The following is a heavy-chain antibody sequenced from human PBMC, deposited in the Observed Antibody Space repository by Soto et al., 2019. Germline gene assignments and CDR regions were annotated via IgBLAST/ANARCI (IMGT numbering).Heavy chain of an antibody. D-gene: IGHD5-12*01. Sequence: SETLSLTCTVSGGSISSSSYYWGWIRQPPGKGLEWIGSIYYSGSTYYNPSLKSRVTISVDTSKNHFSLNLSSVTAADMAVYYCAREGSYSAYNFAHGIQLWSFDFWGQGALVTVSS. CDR2: IYYSGST. V-gene: IGHV4-39*02. CDR1: GGSISSSSYY. J-gene: IGHJ4*02. CDR3: AREGSYSAYNFAHGIQLWSFDF.